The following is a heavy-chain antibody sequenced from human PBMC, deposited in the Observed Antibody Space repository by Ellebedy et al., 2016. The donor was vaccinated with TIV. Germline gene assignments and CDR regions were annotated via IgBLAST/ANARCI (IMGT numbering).Heavy chain of an antibody. CDR1: GFTLSTYA. CDR2: ISFDGTNK. Sequence: GESLKTSCAASGFTLSTYAIHWVRQAPGKGMEWVAVISFDGTNKYYADSVKGRFTMSRDTSKNTLFPQMNSLRVEDTAVYHCARGRYYDLLTGYYLGLDYWGQGALVTVSS. V-gene: IGHV3-30*04. CDR3: ARGRYYDLLTGYYLGLDY. J-gene: IGHJ4*02. D-gene: IGHD3-9*01.